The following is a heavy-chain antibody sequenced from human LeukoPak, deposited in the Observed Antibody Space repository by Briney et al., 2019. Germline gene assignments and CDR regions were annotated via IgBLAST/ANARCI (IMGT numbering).Heavy chain of an antibody. D-gene: IGHD2-15*01. CDR3: ARDNPYCSGGSCSFDP. CDR2: IIPIFGTA. Sequence: GASVKVSCKASGYTFTSYYMHWVRQAPGQGLEWMGGIIPIFGTANYAQKFQGRVTITADESTSTAYMELSSLRSEDTAVYYCARDNPYCSGGSCSFDPWGQGTLVTVSS. V-gene: IGHV1-69*13. J-gene: IGHJ5*02. CDR1: GYTFTSYY.